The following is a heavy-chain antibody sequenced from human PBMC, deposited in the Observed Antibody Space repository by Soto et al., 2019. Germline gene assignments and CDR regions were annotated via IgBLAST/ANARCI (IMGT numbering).Heavy chain of an antibody. V-gene: IGHV1-18*01. CDR3: ARDLEGYCSSTSCYEGAFDI. J-gene: IGHJ3*02. CDR1: GYTFTSYG. D-gene: IGHD2-2*01. Sequence: ASVKVSCKASGYTFTSYGISWVRQAPGQGLEWMGWISAYNGNTNYAQKLQGRVTMTTDTSTSTAYMELRSLRSDDTAVYYCARDLEGYCSSTSCYEGAFDIWGQGTMVPSPQ. CDR2: ISAYNGNT.